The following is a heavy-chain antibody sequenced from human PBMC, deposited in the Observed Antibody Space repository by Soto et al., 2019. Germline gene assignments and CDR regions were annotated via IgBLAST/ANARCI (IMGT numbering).Heavy chain of an antibody. J-gene: IGHJ4*02. CDR3: AKNVNSGSCIQYFDY. V-gene: IGHV3-23*01. Sequence: PGGSLRLSCAASGFTFSSYSMSWVRQAPGKGLEWVSGFRGSGDDGTTYYADSVKGRFTISRDNSKNMLFLQMNSLSADDTAIYYSAKNVNSGSCIQYFDYWGQGTLVTVSS. CDR1: GFTFSSYS. CDR2: FRGSGDDGTT. D-gene: IGHD3-10*01.